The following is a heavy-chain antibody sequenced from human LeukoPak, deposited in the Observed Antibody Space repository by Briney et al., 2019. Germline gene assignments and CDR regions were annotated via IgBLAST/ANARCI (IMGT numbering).Heavy chain of an antibody. Sequence: ASVKVSCKASGYTXTSYYMHWVRQAPGQGLEWMGIINPSGASTGYAQKFQGRVTMTWGTSTSTVYMELSSLRSEDTAVYYCARFSSSWYSSFDYWGQGTLVTVSS. CDR1: GYTXTSYY. CDR3: ARFSSSWYSSFDY. D-gene: IGHD6-13*01. J-gene: IGHJ4*02. V-gene: IGHV1-46*01. CDR2: INPSGAST.